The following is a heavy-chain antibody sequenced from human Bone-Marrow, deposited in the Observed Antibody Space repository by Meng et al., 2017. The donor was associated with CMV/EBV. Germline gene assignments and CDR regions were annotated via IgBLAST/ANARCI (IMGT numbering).Heavy chain of an antibody. V-gene: IGHV1-18*01. J-gene: IGHJ4*02. CDR3: ARRLTKRRGGQYYFDY. CDR1: GYTFTSYD. CDR2: ISAYNGNT. Sequence: ASVKVSCKASGYTFTSYDINWVRQAPGQGLEWMGWISAYNGNTNYAQKLQGRVTMTTDTSKSTAYMELRSLRSDDTAVYYCARRLTKRRGGQYYFDYWGQGTLVTVSS. D-gene: IGHD1-1*01.